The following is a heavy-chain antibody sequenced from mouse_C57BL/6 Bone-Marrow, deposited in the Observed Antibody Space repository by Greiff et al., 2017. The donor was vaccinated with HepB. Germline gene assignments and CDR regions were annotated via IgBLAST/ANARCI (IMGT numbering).Heavy chain of an antibody. CDR1: VYEFPSHD. CDR2: INSDGGST. D-gene: IGHD2-2*01. V-gene: IGHV5-2*01. Sequence: EVQLVESGGGLVQPGESLKLSCESNVYEFPSHDMSWVRKTPEKRLELVAAINSDGGSTYYPDTMERRFIISRDNTKKTLYLQMSSLRSEDTALYYCSRHPYGYDGGDYAMDYWGQGTSVTVSS. CDR3: SRHPYGYDGGDYAMDY. J-gene: IGHJ4*01.